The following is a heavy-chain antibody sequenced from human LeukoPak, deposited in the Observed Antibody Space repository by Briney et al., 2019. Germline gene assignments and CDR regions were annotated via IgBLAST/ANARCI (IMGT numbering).Heavy chain of an antibody. Sequence: KSSETLSLTCTVFGDSITKKYWSWIRQPPGKRLEWIGFIDDSGSTTYNPSLQGRVTISPDTSKNQFSLKLYSVTAADTAVYYCAKNGDGYNLTYWYLDLWGRGTLVTVSS. CDR1: GDSITKKY. V-gene: IGHV4-59*01. CDR3: AKNGDGYNLTYWYLDL. J-gene: IGHJ2*01. CDR2: IDDSGST. D-gene: IGHD5-24*01.